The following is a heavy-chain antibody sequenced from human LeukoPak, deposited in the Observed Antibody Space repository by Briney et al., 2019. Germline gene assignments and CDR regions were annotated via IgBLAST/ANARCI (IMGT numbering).Heavy chain of an antibody. D-gene: IGHD6-19*01. CDR1: GFTFSSYA. CDR3: ARDPEAVAGTRGAYYYYGMDV. V-gene: IGHV3-30-3*01. CDR2: ISYDGSKK. J-gene: IGHJ6*02. Sequence: GRSLRLSCAASGFTFSSYAMHWVRQAPGKGLEWVAVISYDGSKKYYADSVKGRFTISRDNSKNTLYLQMNSLRAEDTAVYYCARDPEAVAGTRGAYYYYGMDVWGQGTTVTVSS.